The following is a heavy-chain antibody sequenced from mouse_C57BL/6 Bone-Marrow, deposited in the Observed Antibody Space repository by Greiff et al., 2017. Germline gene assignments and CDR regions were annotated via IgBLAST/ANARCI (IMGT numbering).Heavy chain of an antibody. CDR1: GYTFTSYG. D-gene: IGHD1-1*01. V-gene: IGHV1-81*01. CDR3: SSADYYYGSSYGYFDV. J-gene: IGHJ1*03. CDR2: IYPRSGNT. Sequence: QVQLQQSGAELARPGASVKLSCKASGYTFTSYGISWVKQRTGQGLEWIGEIYPRSGNTYYNEKFKGKATLTADKSSSTAYMELRSLTSEDSAVYFCSSADYYYGSSYGYFDVWGTGTTVTVSS.